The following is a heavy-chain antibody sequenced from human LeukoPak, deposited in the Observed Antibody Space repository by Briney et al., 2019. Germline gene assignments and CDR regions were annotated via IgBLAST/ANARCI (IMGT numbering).Heavy chain of an antibody. CDR2: IYYSGST. CDR1: GGSLSSGSSY. J-gene: IGHJ4*02. D-gene: IGHD3-3*01. V-gene: IGHV4-61*01. CDR3: ARGTTIFGVVIDY. Sequence: MTSETLSLTCTVSGGSLSSGSSYWSWIRQPPGKGLEWIGYIYYSGSTNYNPSLKSRVTISVDTSKNQFSLKLSSVTAADTAVYYCARGTTIFGVVIDYWGQGTLVTVSS.